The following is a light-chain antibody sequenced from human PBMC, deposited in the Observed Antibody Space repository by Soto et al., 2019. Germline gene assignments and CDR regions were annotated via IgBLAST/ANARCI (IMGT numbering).Light chain of an antibody. CDR3: QLYSRSPRQIT. CDR2: GAS. J-gene: IGKJ5*01. CDR1: QSVSSSY. V-gene: IGKV3-20*01. Sequence: EIVLTQYPGTLSLSPGERATLSCRASQSVSSSYLAWYQQKPGQAPRLLIYGASSRATGIPDRFSGSGSGTDFTLTISRLEPEDFAVYYCQLYSRSPRQITFGQGTRLEI.